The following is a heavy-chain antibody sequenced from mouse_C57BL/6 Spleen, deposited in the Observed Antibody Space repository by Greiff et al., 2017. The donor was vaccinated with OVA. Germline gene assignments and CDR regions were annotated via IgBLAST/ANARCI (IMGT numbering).Heavy chain of an antibody. CDR1: GYTFTSYW. J-gene: IGHJ3*01. D-gene: IGHD2-5*01. Sequence: QVQLQQSGAELVKPGASVKMSCKASGYTFTSYWITWVKQRPGQGLEWIGDIYPGSGSTNYNEKFKSKATLTVDTSSSTAYMQLSSLTSEDSAVYYCARGGLYYSNYQAWFAYWGQGTLVTVSA. V-gene: IGHV1-55*01. CDR2: IYPGSGST. CDR3: ARGGLYYSNYQAWFAY.